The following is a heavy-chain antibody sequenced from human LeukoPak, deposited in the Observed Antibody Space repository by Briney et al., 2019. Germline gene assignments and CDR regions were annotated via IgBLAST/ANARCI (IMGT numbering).Heavy chain of an antibody. J-gene: IGHJ4*02. CDR2: ISYDGSNK. Sequence: PGGSLRLSCAASGFTFSSYGIHWVRQAPGKGLEWVAVISYDGSNKYYADSVKGRFTISRDNSKNTLYLQMNSLRAEDTAVYYCAKEEQVGAFDYWGQGTLVTVSS. D-gene: IGHD1-26*01. CDR1: GFTFSSYG. V-gene: IGHV3-30*18. CDR3: AKEEQVGAFDY.